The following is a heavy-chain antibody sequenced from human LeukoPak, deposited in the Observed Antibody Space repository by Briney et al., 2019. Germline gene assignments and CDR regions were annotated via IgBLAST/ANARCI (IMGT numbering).Heavy chain of an antibody. V-gene: IGHV5-51*01. J-gene: IGHJ4*02. CDR2: IYPGDSDT. D-gene: IGHD3-16*02. CDR1: GYSFTSYW. Sequence: GESLKISCKGSGYSFTSYWIGWVRQMPGKGLEWMGIIYPGDSDTRYSSSFQGQVTFSADKSIGTAYLQWSSLKASDTAIYYCARMIGLGEVSPYFDYWGQGSLVTVSS. CDR3: ARMIGLGEVSPYFDY.